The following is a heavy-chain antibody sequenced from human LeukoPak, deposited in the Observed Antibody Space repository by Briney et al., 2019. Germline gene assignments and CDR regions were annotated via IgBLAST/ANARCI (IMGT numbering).Heavy chain of an antibody. CDR1: GDSMRGYW. Sequence: ASGTLSLTCAASGDSMRGYWLSWVRQSPGKGLEWIGEIFHSGSTNYNPSLMSRVIISIDQSKSQFSLKLTSVTAADTAVYYCARGFGLSSGYYYMADYWGQGTLVTVSS. CDR2: IFHSGST. V-gene: IGHV4-4*02. D-gene: IGHD3-22*01. J-gene: IGHJ4*02. CDR3: ARGFGLSSGYYYMADY.